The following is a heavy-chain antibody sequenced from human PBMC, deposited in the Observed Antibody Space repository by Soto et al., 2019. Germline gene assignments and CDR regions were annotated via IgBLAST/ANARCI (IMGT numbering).Heavy chain of an antibody. V-gene: IGHV1-18*01. D-gene: IGHD3-16*02. CDR1: GYTFTNYG. CDR3: ARVRRIVGSFYYDMYI. Sequence: QVQLLQSGAEVKKPGASVKVSCKASGYTFTNYGITWVRQAPGQGLEWMGWISAYNGDTHYTQRLQGRVTMTTDTSTPTAYMELRALRSDDTAVYYCARVRRIVGSFYYDMYIWGKGTTVTVSS. CDR2: ISAYNGDT. J-gene: IGHJ6*03.